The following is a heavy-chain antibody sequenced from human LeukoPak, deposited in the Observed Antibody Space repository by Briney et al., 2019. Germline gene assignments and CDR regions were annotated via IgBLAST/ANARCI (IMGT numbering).Heavy chain of an antibody. Sequence: GGSLRLSCAASEFTLSSYDMHWVRQAPGKGLEWVSSISSSSSYIYYTDSVKGRFTISRDNAKKSLYLQMNSLRAEDTAVYYCARVGGITLALAPSPFPDYNYYYMDVWGKGTTVTVSS. CDR3: ARVGGITLALAPSPFPDYNYYYMDV. J-gene: IGHJ6*03. CDR2: ISSSSSYI. V-gene: IGHV3-21*01. CDR1: EFTLSSYD. D-gene: IGHD3-10*01.